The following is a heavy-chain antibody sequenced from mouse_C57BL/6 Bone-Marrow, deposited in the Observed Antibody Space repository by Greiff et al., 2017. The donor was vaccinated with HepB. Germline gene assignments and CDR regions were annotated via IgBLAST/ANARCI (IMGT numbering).Heavy chain of an antibody. CDR1: GYTFTDYY. V-gene: IGHV1-26*01. D-gene: IGHD1-2*01. Sequence: EVQLQQSGPELVKPGASVKISCKASGYTFTDYYMNWVKQSHGKSLEWIGDINPNNGGTSYNQKFKGKATLTVDKSSSTAYMELRSLTSEDSADYYCARLRRLYDAMDYWGQGTSVTVSS. CDR2: INPNNGGT. CDR3: ARLRRLYDAMDY. J-gene: IGHJ4*01.